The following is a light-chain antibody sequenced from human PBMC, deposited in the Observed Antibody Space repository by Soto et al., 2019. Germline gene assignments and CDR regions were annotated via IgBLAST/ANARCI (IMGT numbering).Light chain of an antibody. Sequence: EIFMTQSPASLSVSPGEKVILSCRASQSVGTTLAWYQQKPGQAPSLLIRGASARARGVPARFSGGGPGTEFTLTISSLQSEDFAIYYCQQYSASLAFGGGTTLEIK. CDR3: QQYSASLA. CDR1: QSVGTT. CDR2: GAS. J-gene: IGKJ4*02. V-gene: IGKV3-15*01.